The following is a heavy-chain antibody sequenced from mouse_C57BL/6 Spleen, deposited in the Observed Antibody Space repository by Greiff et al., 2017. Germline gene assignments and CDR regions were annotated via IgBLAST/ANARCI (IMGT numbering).Heavy chain of an antibody. CDR2: IYPGDGDT. CDR3: ANDYYGSPFAY. J-gene: IGHJ3*01. Sequence: QVQLQQSGPELVKPGASVKISCKASGYAFSSSWMNWVKQRPGKGLEWIGRIYPGDGDTNYNGKFKGKATLTADKSSSTAYMQLSSLTSEDSAVYFCANDYYGSPFAYWGQGTLVTVSA. V-gene: IGHV1-82*01. CDR1: GYAFSSSW. D-gene: IGHD1-1*01.